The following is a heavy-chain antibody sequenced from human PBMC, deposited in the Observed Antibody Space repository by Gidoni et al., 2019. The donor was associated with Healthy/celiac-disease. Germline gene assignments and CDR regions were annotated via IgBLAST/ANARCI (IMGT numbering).Heavy chain of an antibody. J-gene: IGHJ6*03. CDR2: INHSGST. D-gene: IGHD2-15*01. Sequence: QVQLQQWGAGRLKPSETLSLTCAVYGGSFSGYYWSWIRQPHGKGLEWIGEINHSGSTNYNPSLQSRVTISVATSKNQFSLKLSSVTAADTAWYYCAGVVVVAATRWAYYYYYMDVWGKRDHGHRLL. CDR1: GGSFSGYY. V-gene: IGHV4-34*01. CDR3: AGVVVVAATRWAYYYYYMDV.